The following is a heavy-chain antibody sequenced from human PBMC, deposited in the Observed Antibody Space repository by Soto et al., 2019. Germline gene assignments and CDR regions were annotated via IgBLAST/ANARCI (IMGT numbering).Heavy chain of an antibody. Sequence: ASEALSLTCTVSGGSISSSSYYGGWIGEPSGKGLERIGSIYDSGSTYYNLSLSSRVTISVDTSKTQFSLKLSSVTPADTAVYYCARQLDNWNDNAGYYYYGIDVWGQGTTVTVS. J-gene: IGHJ6*02. CDR1: GGSISSSSYY. V-gene: IGHV4-39*01. D-gene: IGHD1-20*01. CDR3: ARQLDNWNDNAGYYYYGIDV. CDR2: IYDSGST.